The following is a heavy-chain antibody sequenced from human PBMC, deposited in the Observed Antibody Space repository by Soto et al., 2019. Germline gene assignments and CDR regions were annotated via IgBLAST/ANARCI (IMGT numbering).Heavy chain of an antibody. CDR2: IHSSGTT. J-gene: IGHJ3*02. D-gene: IGHD6-19*01. V-gene: IGHV4-59*08. CDR1: SISATKGY. CDR3: AHYSSGRAFDI. Sequence: TGTLSPTYSFTSISATKGYWQWFRQPPGKGLEWIGNIHSSGTTNYNPSLESRVTISLDTSNSQFSLKMNSVTAADTAVYYCAHYSSGRAFDIWGQGTMVT.